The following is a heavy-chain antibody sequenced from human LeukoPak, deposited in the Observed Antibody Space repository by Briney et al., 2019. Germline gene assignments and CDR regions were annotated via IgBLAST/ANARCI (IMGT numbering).Heavy chain of an antibody. CDR1: GFSLISYG. J-gene: IGHJ4*02. V-gene: IGHV3-30*18. CDR3: AKRPSDYGDYVSYFDY. CDR2: ISDDGRRK. Sequence: PGGSLTLSCAASGFSLISYGMHWVRQAPGKGLEWVGVISDDGRRKDYADSVKGRFTISRDNSKDTLYLQMNSLRAEDTAVYYCAKRPSDYGDYVSYFDYWGQGTLVTVSS. D-gene: IGHD4-17*01.